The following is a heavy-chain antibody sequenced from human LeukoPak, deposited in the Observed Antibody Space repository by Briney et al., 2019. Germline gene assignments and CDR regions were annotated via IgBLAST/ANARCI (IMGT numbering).Heavy chain of an antibody. V-gene: IGHV3-7*01. Sequence: GGSLRLSCAASGFTFSSYSMNWVRQAPGKGLEWVANIKQDGSEKYYVDSVKGRFTISRDNAKNSLYLQMNSLRAEDTAVYYCARGAPRPEWGQGTLVTVSS. J-gene: IGHJ4*02. CDR1: GFTFSSYS. CDR3: ARGAPRPE. CDR2: IKQDGSEK.